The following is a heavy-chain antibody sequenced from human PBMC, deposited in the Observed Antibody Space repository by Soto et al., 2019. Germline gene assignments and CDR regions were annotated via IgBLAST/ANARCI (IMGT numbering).Heavy chain of an antibody. J-gene: IGHJ5*02. CDR1: GYTFTSYG. CDR2: INAANGDT. Sequence: GASVKVSCKASGYTFTSYGIHWVRQAPGQRLEWMGWINAANGDTKYSPKFKGRVTITRDTSASTAYMELSSLRSEDTAVYYCVRRHVSATGIDWFDPWGQGTMVTFYS. D-gene: IGHD2-8*02. CDR3: VRRHVSATGIDWFDP. V-gene: IGHV1-3*01.